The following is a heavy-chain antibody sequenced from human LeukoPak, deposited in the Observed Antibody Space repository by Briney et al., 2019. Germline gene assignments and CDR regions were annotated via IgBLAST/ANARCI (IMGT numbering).Heavy chain of an antibody. V-gene: IGHV4-31*03. CDR2: IYYSGST. D-gene: IGHD1-1*01. J-gene: IGHJ4*02. CDR1: GGSISSGGYY. Sequence: SQTLSLTCTVSGGSISSGGYYWSWIRQHPGKGLEWIGYIYYSGSTYYNPSLKSRVTISVNTSKNQFSLKLSSVTAADTAVYYCARVQYATGTQNLDYWGQGTLVTVSS. CDR3: ARVQYATGTQNLDY.